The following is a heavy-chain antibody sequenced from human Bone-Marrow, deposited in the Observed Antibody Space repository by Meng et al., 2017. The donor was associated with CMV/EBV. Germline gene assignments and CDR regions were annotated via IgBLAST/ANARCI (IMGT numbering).Heavy chain of an antibody. CDR1: GFTFSSYG. J-gene: IGHJ4*02. D-gene: IGHD1-1*01. CDR2: IRYDGSNK. V-gene: IGHV3-30*02. Sequence: GESLKISCSASGFTFSSYGMHWVRQAPGKGLEWVAFIRYDGSNKYYADSVKGRFTISRDNSKNTLYLQMNSLRAEDTAVYYCAPLVQPPRPFDYWGQGKRVTGSS. CDR3: APLVQPPRPFDY.